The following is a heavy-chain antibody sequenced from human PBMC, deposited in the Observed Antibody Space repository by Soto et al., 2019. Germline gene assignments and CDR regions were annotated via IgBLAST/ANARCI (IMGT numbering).Heavy chain of an antibody. J-gene: IGHJ6*03. CDR1: GYSFTSYW. CDR3: ANLPLYGSGYMDV. CDR2: IYPGDSDT. V-gene: IGHV5-51*01. D-gene: IGHD3-10*01. Sequence: GESLKISCKGSGYSFTSYWIGWVRQMPGKGLEGMGIIYPGDSDTIYSPSFQGQVTISADKSNSTAYLQWSSLKASDTAMYYCANLPLYGSGYMDVWGKGTTVTVSS.